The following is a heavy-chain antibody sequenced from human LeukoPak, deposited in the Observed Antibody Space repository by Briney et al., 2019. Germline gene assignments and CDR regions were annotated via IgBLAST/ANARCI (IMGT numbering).Heavy chain of an antibody. CDR1: GFTFDDYA. D-gene: IGHD6-13*01. J-gene: IGHJ4*02. V-gene: IGHV3-9*01. Sequence: SGGSLRLSCAASGFTFDDYAMHWVRQAPGKGLEWVSGISWNSGSIGYADSVKGRFTISRDNAKNSLYLQMNSLRAEDTALYYCAKALSPSGYSSSWFDYWGQGTLVTVSS. CDR2: ISWNSGSI. CDR3: AKALSPSGYSSSWFDY.